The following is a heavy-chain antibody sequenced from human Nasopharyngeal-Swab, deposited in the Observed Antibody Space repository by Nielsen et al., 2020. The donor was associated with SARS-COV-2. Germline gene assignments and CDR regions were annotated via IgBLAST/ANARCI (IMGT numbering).Heavy chain of an antibody. CDR2: INAGNGNT. CDR3: ARDPTVTTDYYYYYYMDV. Sequence: WVRQAPGQRLEWMGWINAGNGNTKYSQKFQGRVTITRDTSASTAYMELSSLRSEDTAVYYCARDPTVTTDYYYYYYMDVWGKGTTGHRLL. D-gene: IGHD4-17*01. V-gene: IGHV1-3*01. J-gene: IGHJ6*03.